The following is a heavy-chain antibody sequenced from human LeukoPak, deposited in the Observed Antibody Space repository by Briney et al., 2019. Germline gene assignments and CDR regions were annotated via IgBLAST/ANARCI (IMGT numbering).Heavy chain of an antibody. Sequence: PGGSLRPSCAASKFTFGAYSMNWVRQAPGKGLEWVSYISTSSSTIYYADSVKGRFTISRDNANNSLYLQMNSLRAEDTAVYYCARGINSSSAFDIWGQGTMVTVSS. CDR3: ARGINSSSAFDI. V-gene: IGHV3-48*01. CDR1: KFTFGAYS. J-gene: IGHJ3*02. CDR2: ISTSSSTI. D-gene: IGHD5-18*01.